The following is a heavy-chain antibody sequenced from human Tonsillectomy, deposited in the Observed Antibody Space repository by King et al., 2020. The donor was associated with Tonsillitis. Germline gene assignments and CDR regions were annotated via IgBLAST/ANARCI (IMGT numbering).Heavy chain of an antibody. CDR3: ARFVFRNDPPAGYLDF. D-gene: IGHD3-3*01. CDR1: GYRFTNYW. Sequence: QLVQSGAEVKKTGESLKISCQGSGYRFTNYWIGWVRQMPGKGLEWMGFIYPGDSDTRYSPSFQGQVTISADKSISIAYLQWRSLKASDTAIYYCARFVFRNDPPAGYLDFWGRGPPV. CDR2: IYPGDSDT. V-gene: IGHV5-51*01. J-gene: IGHJ2*01.